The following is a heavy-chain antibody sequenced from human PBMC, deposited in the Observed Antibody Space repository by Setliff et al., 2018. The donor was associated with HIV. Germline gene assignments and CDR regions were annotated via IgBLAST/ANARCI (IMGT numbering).Heavy chain of an antibody. J-gene: IGHJ5*02. Sequence: SETLSLTCTVSGGSIMSDGYYWNWIRQRPGKGLEWIGYIYNRGYTYYNPSLKSRVTTSIDTSKNRFSLRLNSVTAADTGVYYCARRGRDGVLIVFATGFDPWGQGTLVTV. CDR3: ARRGRDGVLIVFATGFDP. D-gene: IGHD2-8*01. V-gene: IGHV4-30-4*08. CDR2: IYNRGYT. CDR1: GGSIMSDGYY.